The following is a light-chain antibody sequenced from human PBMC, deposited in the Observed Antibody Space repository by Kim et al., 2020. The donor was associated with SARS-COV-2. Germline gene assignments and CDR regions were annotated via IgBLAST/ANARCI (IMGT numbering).Light chain of an antibody. CDR3: QHYNNLPPT. Sequence: DIQMTQSPSSLSVYVGDRVTITCQASQDISTSLNWYQHKPGKAPKVLISDASNLERGIPSRFSGGGSVTDFTFTISSLQPEDIATYYCQHYNNLPPTYGQGTRLGIK. CDR1: QDISTS. V-gene: IGKV1-33*01. J-gene: IGKJ5*01. CDR2: DAS.